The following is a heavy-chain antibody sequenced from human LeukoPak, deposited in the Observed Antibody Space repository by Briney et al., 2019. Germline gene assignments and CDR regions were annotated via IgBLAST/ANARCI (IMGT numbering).Heavy chain of an antibody. CDR3: AIDTNGAGFDC. CDR2: IKQDGSEK. Sequence: PGGSLRLSCAASGITLSSYWMSWVRQAPGKGLEWVANIKQDGSEKYYVDSVEGRFTISRDNAKNSLFLQMNSLRAEDTAMYYCAIDTNGAGFDCWGQGTLVTVSS. V-gene: IGHV3-7*01. D-gene: IGHD1-1*01. CDR1: GITLSSYW. J-gene: IGHJ4*02.